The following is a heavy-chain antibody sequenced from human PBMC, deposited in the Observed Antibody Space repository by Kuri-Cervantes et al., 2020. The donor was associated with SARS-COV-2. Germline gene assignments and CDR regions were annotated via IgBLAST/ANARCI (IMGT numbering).Heavy chain of an antibody. D-gene: IGHD3-10*01. V-gene: IGHV3-53*01. Sequence: GESLKISCAASGFSFSSYGMSWVRQAPGKGLEWVSVIYSGGSTYYADSVKGRFTISRDNSKNTLYLQMNSLRAEDTAVYYCARAPRPRGDAFDIWGQGTMVTVSS. CDR2: IYSGGST. CDR1: GFSFSSYG. J-gene: IGHJ3*02. CDR3: ARAPRPRGDAFDI.